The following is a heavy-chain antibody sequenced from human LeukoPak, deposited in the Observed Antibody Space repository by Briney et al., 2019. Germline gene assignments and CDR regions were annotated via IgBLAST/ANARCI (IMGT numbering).Heavy chain of an antibody. V-gene: IGHV4-39*01. Sequence: PSETLSLTCTVSGGSFSSSGYYWRWIRQPPGKGLEWIASIYYSGSTYYNPSLKSRVTISVDTSKKQLSLKLSSLTSADTGVYYCARHEYSGSYYGLSWFDPWGQGTLVTVSS. CDR1: GGSFSSSGYY. D-gene: IGHD1-26*01. CDR3: ARHEYSGSYYGLSWFDP. CDR2: IYYSGST. J-gene: IGHJ5*02.